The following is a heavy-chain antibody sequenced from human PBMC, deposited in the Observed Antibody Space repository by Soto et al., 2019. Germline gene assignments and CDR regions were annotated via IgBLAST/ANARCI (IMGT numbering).Heavy chain of an antibody. Sequence: SLRLSCAASGFTFDDYTMHWVRQAPGKGLEWVSLISWDGGSTYYADSVKGRFTISRDNSKNSLYLQMNSLRTEDTAMYYCARSLTAVVRKLITGGQLRGDYGMDVWGQGTTVTVSS. CDR2: ISWDGGST. CDR3: ARSLTAVVRKLITGGQLRGDYGMDV. CDR1: GFTFDDYT. D-gene: IGHD3-10*01. V-gene: IGHV3-43*01. J-gene: IGHJ6*02.